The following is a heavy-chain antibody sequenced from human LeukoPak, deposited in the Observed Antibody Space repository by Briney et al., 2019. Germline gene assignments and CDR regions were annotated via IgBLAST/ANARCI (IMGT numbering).Heavy chain of an antibody. CDR3: ARDMYYYGSGSYRYYYYYGMDV. D-gene: IGHD3-10*01. J-gene: IGHJ6*04. CDR1: GGTFSSYA. Sequence: SVKVSCKASGGTFSSYAISWVRQAPGQGLEWMEGIIPIFGTANYAQKFQGRVTITADESTSTAYMELSSLRSEDTAVYYCARDMYYYGSGSYRYYYYYGMDVWGKGTTVTVSS. CDR2: IIPIFGTA. V-gene: IGHV1-69*13.